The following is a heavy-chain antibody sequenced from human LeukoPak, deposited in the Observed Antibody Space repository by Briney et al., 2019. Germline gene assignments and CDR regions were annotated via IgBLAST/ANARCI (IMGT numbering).Heavy chain of an antibody. D-gene: IGHD3-22*01. J-gene: IGHJ4*02. Sequence: PSETLSLTYTVSGGSISSSSYYWGWIGQPPGKGLEWIGYIFSSGSTNYNPSLKIRVTISEDTSVNQFSLKLSSVTAADTAVYYCARHYYDRSDSYSFDYWGQGTLVTVSS. CDR1: GGSISSSSYY. CDR3: ARHYYDRSDSYSFDY. CDR2: IFSSGST. V-gene: IGHV4-61*05.